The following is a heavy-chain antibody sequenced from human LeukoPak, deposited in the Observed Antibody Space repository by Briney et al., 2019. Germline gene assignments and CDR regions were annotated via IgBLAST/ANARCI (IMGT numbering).Heavy chain of an antibody. Sequence: SETLSLTCTVSGGSISSYYWSWIRQPAGKGLEWIGRIYTSGSTDYNPSLKSRVTISVDTSKNQFSLKVSSVTAADTAVYYCARSPRISMVRGAFEMDVWGKGTTVTISS. CDR3: ARSPRISMVRGAFEMDV. J-gene: IGHJ6*04. CDR2: IYTSGST. D-gene: IGHD3-10*01. CDR1: GGSISSYY. V-gene: IGHV4-4*07.